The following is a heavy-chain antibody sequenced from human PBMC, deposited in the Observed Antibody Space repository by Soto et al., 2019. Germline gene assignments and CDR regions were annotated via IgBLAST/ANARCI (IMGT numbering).Heavy chain of an antibody. CDR2: IYYSGST. D-gene: IGHD6-19*01. V-gene: IGHV4-59*01. CDR1: GGSISSYY. Sequence: SETLSLTCTVSGGSISSYYWSWIRQPPGKGLEWIGNIYYSGSTNYNPSLKSRVAISVDTSKNQFSLKLRSVTAADTAIYYCARGYNGGWYLNDYWGQGTLVTV. CDR3: ARGYNGGWYLNDY. J-gene: IGHJ4*02.